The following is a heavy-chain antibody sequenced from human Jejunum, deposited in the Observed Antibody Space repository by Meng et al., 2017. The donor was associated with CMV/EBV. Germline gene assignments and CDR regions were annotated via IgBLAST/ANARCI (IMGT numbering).Heavy chain of an antibody. CDR2: INGSGDII. CDR1: GFTVGAYY. J-gene: IGHJ4*02. Sequence: LACAASGFTVGAYYMTWVRQAPGKGLEWVSYINGSGDIIYYADSVKGRFTISRDNAKSSLYLEINSLRAEDTAVYYCARGNYGFDYWGQGTLVTVSS. V-gene: IGHV3-11*01. CDR3: ARGNYGFDY. D-gene: IGHD4-17*01.